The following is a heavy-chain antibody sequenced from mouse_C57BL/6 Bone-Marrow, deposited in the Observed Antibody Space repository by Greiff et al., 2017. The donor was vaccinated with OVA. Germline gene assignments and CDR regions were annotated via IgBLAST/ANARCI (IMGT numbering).Heavy chain of an antibody. V-gene: IGHV1-81*01. J-gene: IGHJ4*01. CDR1: GYTFTSYG. CDR2: IYPRSGNT. Sequence: QVQLQQSGAELARPGASVKLSCKASGYTFTSYGISWVKQRPGQGLEWIGEIYPRSGNTYYNEKFKGKATLTADKSSSTAYMQLNSLTSEDSAVYFYASSGSYYAMDYWGQGTSVTVSS. CDR3: ASSGSYYAMDY. D-gene: IGHD1-1*02.